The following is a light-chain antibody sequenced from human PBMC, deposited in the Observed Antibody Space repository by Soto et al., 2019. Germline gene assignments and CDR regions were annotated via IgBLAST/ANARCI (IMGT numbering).Light chain of an antibody. CDR2: EGS. V-gene: IGLV2-23*01. CDR1: SSDVGNYDL. J-gene: IGLJ1*01. Sequence: QSVLTQPASVSGSPGQSITISCTGTSSDVGNYDLVSWYQQLPGKAPKFILYEGSKRSSGVSNRFSGSKSGNTASLTISGLQAEDEADYYCCSYAGSSTYVFGTGTKVTVL. CDR3: CSYAGSSTYV.